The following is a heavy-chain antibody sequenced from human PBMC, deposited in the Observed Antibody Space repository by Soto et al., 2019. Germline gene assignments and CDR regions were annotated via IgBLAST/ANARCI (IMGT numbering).Heavy chain of an antibody. D-gene: IGHD1-26*01. CDR1: GCTFSSYA. Sequence: GGSLRLSCAASGCTFSSYAMRWVRQAPVKGLEWVSAISGSGGSTYYADSVKGRFTISRDNSKNTLYLQMNSLRAEDTAVYYCARRGSGSYYDYWGQGTLVTVSS. CDR3: ARRGSGSYYDY. V-gene: IGHV3-23*01. CDR2: ISGSGGST. J-gene: IGHJ4*02.